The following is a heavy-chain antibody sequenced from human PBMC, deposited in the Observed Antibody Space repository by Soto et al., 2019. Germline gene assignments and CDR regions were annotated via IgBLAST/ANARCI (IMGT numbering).Heavy chain of an antibody. V-gene: IGHV3-23*01. D-gene: IGHD1-26*01. J-gene: IGHJ4*02. CDR2: VSDSGGST. CDR3: ARYLGSTVGATVY. CDR1: GFIFSSYA. Sequence: GGSLRLSCATSGFIFSSYAMSWVRQAPGKGLEWVSTVSDSGGSTYYADSVKGRFTIYRDNSKNTLYLQMKNLRAEDSAVYYFARYLGSTVGATVYGGQGVLVTIFS.